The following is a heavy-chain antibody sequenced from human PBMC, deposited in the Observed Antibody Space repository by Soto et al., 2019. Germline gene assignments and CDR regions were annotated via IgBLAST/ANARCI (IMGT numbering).Heavy chain of an antibody. V-gene: IGHV3-23*01. CDR1: GFTFGDHA. D-gene: IGHD3-10*01. J-gene: IGHJ6*02. Sequence: GGSLRLSCAASGFTFGDHAMSWVRQAPGKGLEWVSVISGGGGITYYEDSVKGRFTISRDNAKNTLYLQMNSLRAEDTAVYYCAKGLLIMVRKVIIPPQYYYGMDVWGQGTTVTVSS. CDR3: AKGLLIMVRKVIIPPQYYYGMDV. CDR2: ISGGGGIT.